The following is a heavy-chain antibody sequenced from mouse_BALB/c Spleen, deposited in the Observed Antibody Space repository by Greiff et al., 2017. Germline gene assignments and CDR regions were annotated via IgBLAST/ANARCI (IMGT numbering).Heavy chain of an antibody. CDR3: ARRDYGSSSWFAY. J-gene: IGHJ3*01. D-gene: IGHD1-1*01. Sequence: QVQLKQSGAELVRPGTSVKISCKASGYTFTNYWLGWVKQRPGHGLEWIGDICPGGGYTNYNEKFKGKATLTADTSSSTAYMQLSSLTSEDSAVYFCARRDYGSSSWFAYWGQGTLVTVSA. V-gene: IGHV1-63*02. CDR2: ICPGGGYT. CDR1: GYTFTNYW.